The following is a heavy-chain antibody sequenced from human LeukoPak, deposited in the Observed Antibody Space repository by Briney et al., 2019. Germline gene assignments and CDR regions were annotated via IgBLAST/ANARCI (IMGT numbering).Heavy chain of an antibody. Sequence: ASVKVSCKVSGYTLTELSMHWVRQAPGKGLEWMGGFDPEDGETIYAQRFQGRVTMTEDTSTDTAYMELSSLRSEDTAVYYCATFENYDFFPALSDYWGQGTLVTVSS. CDR3: ATFENYDFFPALSDY. CDR2: FDPEDGET. J-gene: IGHJ4*02. CDR1: GYTLTELS. D-gene: IGHD3-3*01. V-gene: IGHV1-24*01.